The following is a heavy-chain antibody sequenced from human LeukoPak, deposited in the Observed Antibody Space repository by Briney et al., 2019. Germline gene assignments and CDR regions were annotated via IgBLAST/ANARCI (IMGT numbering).Heavy chain of an antibody. Sequence: GGSLRLSCAASGFMFTGSAMHWVRQAPGKGLEWVGRIRSKPTNYATTYGASVKGRFIISRDDSKHKVYLQMNSLKTEDTAVYYCTRHLNAHDWSDYYGIDVWGLGTTVTVSS. CDR2: IRSKPTNYAT. CDR3: TRHLNAHDWSDYYGIDV. V-gene: IGHV3-73*01. D-gene: IGHD3-3*01. J-gene: IGHJ6*02. CDR1: GFMFTGSA.